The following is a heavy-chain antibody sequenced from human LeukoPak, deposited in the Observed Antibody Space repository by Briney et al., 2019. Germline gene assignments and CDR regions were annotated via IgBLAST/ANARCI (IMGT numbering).Heavy chain of an antibody. D-gene: IGHD3-22*01. CDR2: INSDGSST. J-gene: IGHJ3*02. V-gene: IGHV3-74*01. CDR3: ARSYCDSSGYLDHDAFDI. Sequence: GGSLRLSCAASGFTFSSYWMHWVRQAPGKGLVWVSRINSDGSSTSYADSVKGRFTISRDNAKNTLYLQMNSLRAEDTAVYYCARSYCDSSGYLDHDAFDIWGQGTMVTVSS. CDR1: GFTFSSYW.